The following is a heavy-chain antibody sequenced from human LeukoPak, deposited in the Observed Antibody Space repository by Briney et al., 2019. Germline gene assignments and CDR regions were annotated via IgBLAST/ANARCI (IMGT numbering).Heavy chain of an antibody. CDR3: ARDEGFGVVAYYYYGMDV. Sequence: PGGSLRLSCAASGFTFSSYSMNWVRQAPGKGLEWVSSISSSSSYIYYADSVKGRFTISRDNAKNSLYLQMNSLRAEDTAVYYCARDEGFGVVAYYYYGMDVWGQGTTVTVSS. J-gene: IGHJ6*02. CDR2: ISSSSSYI. CDR1: GFTFSSYS. D-gene: IGHD3-3*01. V-gene: IGHV3-21*01.